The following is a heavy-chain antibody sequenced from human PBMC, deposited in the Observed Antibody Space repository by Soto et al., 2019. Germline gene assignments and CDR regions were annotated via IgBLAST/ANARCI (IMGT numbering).Heavy chain of an antibody. CDR2: IKQDGSEK. V-gene: IGHV3-7*01. Sequence: EVQLVESGGGLVQPGGSLRLSCAASGFTFSSYWMCWVRQAPGKGLEWVANIKQDGSEKYYVDSVKGRFTISRDNAKNSLYLQMNSLRAEDTAVYYCARDASYYDFWSGYFDYWGQGTLVTVSS. J-gene: IGHJ4*02. CDR1: GFTFSSYW. CDR3: ARDASYYDFWSGYFDY. D-gene: IGHD3-3*01.